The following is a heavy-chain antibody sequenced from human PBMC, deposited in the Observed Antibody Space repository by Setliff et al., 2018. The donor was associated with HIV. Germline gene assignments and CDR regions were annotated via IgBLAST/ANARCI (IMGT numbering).Heavy chain of an antibody. Sequence: ASVKVSCKASGYSFTGYYMHWVRQAPGQGLEWMGITHPSGGSPNYAQKFQGRVTMTRDMSTSTVYMELRSLTSEDTAVFYCAREYHIEATYTRLANYFDSWGQGTLVTVSS. CDR3: AREYHIEATYTRLANYFDS. D-gene: IGHD6-19*01. J-gene: IGHJ4*02. V-gene: IGHV1-46*01. CDR2: THPSGGSP. CDR1: GYSFTGYY.